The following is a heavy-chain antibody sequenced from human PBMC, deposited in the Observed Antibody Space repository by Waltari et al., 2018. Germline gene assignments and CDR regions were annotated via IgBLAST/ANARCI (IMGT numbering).Heavy chain of an antibody. D-gene: IGHD4-17*01. CDR3: ATVYYGEPY. CDR1: GYKFAKYG. J-gene: IGHJ4*02. CDR2: ISAYNGDT. V-gene: IGHV1-18*01. Sequence: QIPLVQSGAEVKEPGASVKVSCKASGYKFAKYGISWVRQAPGQGLEWMGWISAYNGDTNYPRKFQGRVTMTTNTSTSTAYMELSSLRSEDTAVYYCATVYYGEPYWGQGTLVTVSS.